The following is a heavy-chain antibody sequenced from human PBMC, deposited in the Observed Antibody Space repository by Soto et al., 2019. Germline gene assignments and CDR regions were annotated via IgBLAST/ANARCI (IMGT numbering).Heavy chain of an antibody. CDR3: ARGLVGATTLRLDY. V-gene: IGHV4-61*01. Sequence: SETLSLTCTVSGGSVSSGSDYWSWIWQPPGKGLEWIGYIYYSGSTNYNPSLKSRVTISVDTSKNQFSLKLSSVTAADTAVYYCARGLVGATTLRLDYWGQGTLVTVSS. D-gene: IGHD1-26*01. CDR2: IYYSGST. CDR1: GGSVSSGSDY. J-gene: IGHJ4*02.